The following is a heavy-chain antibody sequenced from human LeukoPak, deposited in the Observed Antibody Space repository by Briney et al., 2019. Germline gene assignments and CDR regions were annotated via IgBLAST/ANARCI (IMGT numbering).Heavy chain of an antibody. CDR1: GGTFSSYA. V-gene: IGHV1-69*13. J-gene: IGHJ6*02. CDR3: ARDRGQLAPPYYYYYGMDV. CDR2: IIPIFGTA. D-gene: IGHD6-6*01. Sequence: SVKVSCKASGGTFSSYAISWVRQAPGQGLEWMGGIIPIFGTANYAQKFQGRVTITADESTSTAYMELSSLRSEDTAVYYYARDRGQLAPPYYYYYGMDVWGQGTTVTISS.